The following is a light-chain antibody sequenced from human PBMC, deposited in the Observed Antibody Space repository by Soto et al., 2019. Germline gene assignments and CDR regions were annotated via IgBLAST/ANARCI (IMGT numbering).Light chain of an antibody. Sequence: EIVLTQSPGTLSLSPGEGATLSCGASQSVISDYLAWYQQKPGQPPRLLIFGASSRPTDIPDRFRGSGSGTDFTLTIARLEPEDFGVYYCQQYGTPPFTFGQGTKLEIK. CDR3: QQYGTPPFT. CDR2: GAS. V-gene: IGKV3-20*01. J-gene: IGKJ2*01. CDR1: QSVISDY.